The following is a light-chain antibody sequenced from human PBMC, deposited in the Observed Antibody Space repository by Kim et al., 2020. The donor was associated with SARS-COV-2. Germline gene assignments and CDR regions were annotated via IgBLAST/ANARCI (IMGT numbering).Light chain of an antibody. CDR2: GSS. V-gene: IGKV3-20*01. J-gene: IGKJ1*01. Sequence: EIVLTQSPGTLSLSPGETATLSCRASQTASSSYLACFQQRPGQPPRLLIYGSSRRATGIPDRFSGSGSGTDFTLTISRLEPEDFAVYYCQQYGRSPWTFGQGTKVDIK. CDR3: QQYGRSPWT. CDR1: QTASSSY.